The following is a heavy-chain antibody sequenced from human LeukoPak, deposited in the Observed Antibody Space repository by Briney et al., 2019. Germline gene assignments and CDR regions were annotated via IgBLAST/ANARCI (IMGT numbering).Heavy chain of an antibody. J-gene: IGHJ4*02. CDR3: ASTTYRRFDY. CDR2: INHSGST. D-gene: IGHD1-26*01. V-gene: IGHV4-34*01. Sequence: SETLSLTCAVYGGSFSGYYWSWIRQPPGKGLEWIGEINHSGSTTYNPSLKSRVTISVDTSKNQFSLKLSSVTAADTAVYYCASTTYRRFDYWGQGTLVTVSP. CDR1: GGSFSGYY.